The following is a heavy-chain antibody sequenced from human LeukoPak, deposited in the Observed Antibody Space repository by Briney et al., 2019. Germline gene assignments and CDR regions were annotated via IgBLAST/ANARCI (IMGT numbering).Heavy chain of an antibody. V-gene: IGHV3-74*01. J-gene: IGHJ4*02. CDR2: IHSDGIGT. D-gene: IGHD2-15*01. CDR1: GFSFSSYW. Sequence: AGSLRLSCAASGFSFSSYWMHWIRQAPGKGLVWVSRIHSDGIGTSYADSVRGRFIISRDNAKNTLCLQMNSLRAEDTAVYYCARDMSPKCSGGSCYLDYWGQGTLVTVSS. CDR3: ARDMSPKCSGGSCYLDY.